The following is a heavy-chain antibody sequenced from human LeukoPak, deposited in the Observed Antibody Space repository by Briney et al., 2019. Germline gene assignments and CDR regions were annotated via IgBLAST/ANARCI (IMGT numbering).Heavy chain of an antibody. CDR3: ARRVGAFPTYYFDY. J-gene: IGHJ4*02. CDR2: IYYNGRI. CDR1: GGSISSGDYY. V-gene: IGHV4-30-4*01. Sequence: SETLSLTCTVSGGSISSGDYYWSWIRQPPGKGRGWIGYIYYNGRINYNPSLKSRIAISVDTSKNQFSLKLSSVTAADTAVYYCARRVGAFPTYYFDYWGQGTRVTVSS. D-gene: IGHD3-3*02.